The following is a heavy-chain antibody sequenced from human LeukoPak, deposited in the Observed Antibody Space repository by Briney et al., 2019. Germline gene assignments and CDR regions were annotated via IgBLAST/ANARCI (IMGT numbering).Heavy chain of an antibody. CDR2: IYNTVDV. CDR1: GASIVGSY. Sequence: SETLSLTCTVSGASIVGSYWTWIRQSPGEGLQYVGYIYNTVDVNYSPSLKSRVTISIDMSRNQFSLTLNSVTTADTAIYYCARGRHYDITGFNPTYYFDYWGQGALVTASS. J-gene: IGHJ4*02. D-gene: IGHD3-9*01. V-gene: IGHV4-59*01. CDR3: ARGRHYDITGFNPTYYFDY.